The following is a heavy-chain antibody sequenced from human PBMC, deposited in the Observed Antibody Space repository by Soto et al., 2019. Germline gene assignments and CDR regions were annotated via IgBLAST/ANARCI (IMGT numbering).Heavy chain of an antibody. Sequence: GGSLRLSCAASGFTFSSYAMSWVRQAPGKGLEWVSAISGSGGSTYYADSVKGRFTISRDNSKNTLYLQMNSLRAEDTSVYYCAKDAGSSSWECYYYMDVWGKGTTVTVSS. CDR1: GFTFSSYA. D-gene: IGHD6-13*01. CDR2: ISGSGGST. J-gene: IGHJ6*03. V-gene: IGHV3-23*01. CDR3: AKDAGSSSWECYYYMDV.